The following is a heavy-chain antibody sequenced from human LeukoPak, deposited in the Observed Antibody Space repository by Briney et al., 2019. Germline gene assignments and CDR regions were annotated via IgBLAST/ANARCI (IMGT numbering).Heavy chain of an antibody. CDR3: ARDQPRVYGSDFDY. Sequence: SETLSLTCTVSGGSITSYYWNWIRQPPGKGLEWIGYIYYSGSTYYNPSLKSRVTISVDTSKNQFSLKLSSVTAADTAVYYCARDQPRVYGSDFDYWGQGTLVTVSS. V-gene: IGHV4-59*12. D-gene: IGHD3-10*01. CDR1: GGSITSYY. CDR2: IYYSGST. J-gene: IGHJ4*02.